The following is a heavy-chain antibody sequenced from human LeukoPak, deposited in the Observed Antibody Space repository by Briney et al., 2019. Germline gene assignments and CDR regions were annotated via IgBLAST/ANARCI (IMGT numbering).Heavy chain of an antibody. J-gene: IGHJ3*01. V-gene: IGHV1-2*06. CDR3: HRYSSGWYTGAFDV. Sequence: ASVKVSCKASGYTFTGYYMHWVRQAPGQGLEWMGRINPNNGGTNYAQKIQGRVPMTRYTSISTGTMELNKLRSKEAAEDYCHRYSSGWYTGAFDVWGQGTMVTVSS. CDR2: INPNNGGT. D-gene: IGHD6-19*01. CDR1: GYTFTGYY.